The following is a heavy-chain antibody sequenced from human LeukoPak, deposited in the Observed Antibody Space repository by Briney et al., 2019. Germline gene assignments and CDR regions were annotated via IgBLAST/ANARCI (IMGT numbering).Heavy chain of an antibody. CDR3: ARGTDWSYWFDP. J-gene: IGHJ5*02. CDR1: GDSISSYY. V-gene: IGHV4-59*01. Sequence: SETLSLTCTVSGDSISSYYWSWIRQPPGKGLEWIGYMYYSGSTNYNPSLKSRVTISVDTSKNQFSLKLSSVTAADTAVYCCARGTDWSYWFDPWGQGTLVTVSS. D-gene: IGHD3-9*01. CDR2: MYYSGST.